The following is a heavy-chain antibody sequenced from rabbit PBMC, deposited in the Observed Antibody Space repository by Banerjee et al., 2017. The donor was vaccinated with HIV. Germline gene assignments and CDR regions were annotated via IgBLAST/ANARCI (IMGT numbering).Heavy chain of an antibody. CDR3: ARDAGGSSGYPHYFNL. CDR2: IYVGSTGST. D-gene: IGHD1-1*01. J-gene: IGHJ4*01. V-gene: IGHV1S40*01. Sequence: QSLEESGGDLVKPGASLTLTCTASGFSFSSSYYMCWVRQAPGKGLEWIACIYVGSTGSTYYASWAKGRFTISKTSSTTVTLQLNSLTAADTATYFCARDAGGSSGYPHYFNLWGPGTLVTVS. CDR1: GFSFSSSYY.